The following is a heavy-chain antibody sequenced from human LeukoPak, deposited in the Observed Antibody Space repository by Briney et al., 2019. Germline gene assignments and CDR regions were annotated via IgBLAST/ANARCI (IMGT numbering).Heavy chain of an antibody. CDR2: IYYSGST. Sequence: GSLRLSCAASGFTFSSYAMSWVRQAPGKGLECIGYIYYSGSTHYNPSLKSRVTISVDTSKNQFSLKLSSVTAADTAVYFCARARNYYDSSDYYYEGDAFDIWGQGTMVTVSS. CDR3: ARARNYYDSSDYYYEGDAFDI. V-gene: IGHV4-59*01. J-gene: IGHJ3*02. CDR1: GFTFSSYA. D-gene: IGHD3-22*01.